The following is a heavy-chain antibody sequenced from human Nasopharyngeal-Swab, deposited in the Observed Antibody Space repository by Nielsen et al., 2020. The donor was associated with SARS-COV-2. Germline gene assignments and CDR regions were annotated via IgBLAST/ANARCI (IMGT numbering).Heavy chain of an antibody. CDR2: ISYDGSNK. D-gene: IGHD1-26*01. Sequence: GGSLRLSCAASGFTFSSYAMHWVRQAPGKGLEWVAVISYDGSNKYYADSVKGRFTISRDNSKNTLYLQMNSLSAEDTAVYYCARAPGDSLDYWGQGTLVTVSS. V-gene: IGHV3-30*04. CDR1: GFTFSSYA. CDR3: ARAPGDSLDY. J-gene: IGHJ4*02.